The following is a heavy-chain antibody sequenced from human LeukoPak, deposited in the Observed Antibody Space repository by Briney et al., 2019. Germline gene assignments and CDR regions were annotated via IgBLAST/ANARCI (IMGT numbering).Heavy chain of an antibody. V-gene: IGHV4-30-4*01. Sequence: SQTLSLTCTVSGGSISSGDYYWSWIRQPPGKGLEWIGYIYYSGSTNYNPSLKSRVTISVDTSKNQFSLKLSSVTAADTAVYYCAREGWYYDSSGYSSRIYYFDYWGQGTLVTVSS. D-gene: IGHD3-22*01. J-gene: IGHJ4*02. CDR1: GGSISSGDYY. CDR3: AREGWYYDSSGYSSRIYYFDY. CDR2: IYYSGST.